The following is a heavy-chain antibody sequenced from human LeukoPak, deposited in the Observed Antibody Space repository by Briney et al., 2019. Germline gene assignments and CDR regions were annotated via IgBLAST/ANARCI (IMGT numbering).Heavy chain of an antibody. J-gene: IGHJ4*02. D-gene: IGHD5-24*01. CDR1: GFTFSNVW. CDR2: IKPDGGEQ. Sequence: QAGGSLRLSCAASGFTFSNVWMNWVRQAPGKGLEWVANIKPDGGEQYYVDSVKGRFTISRDNADNSLYLQLSSLRAEDTAVYYCAREQRTFDYWGQGILVTVSS. V-gene: IGHV3-7*03. CDR3: AREQRTFDY.